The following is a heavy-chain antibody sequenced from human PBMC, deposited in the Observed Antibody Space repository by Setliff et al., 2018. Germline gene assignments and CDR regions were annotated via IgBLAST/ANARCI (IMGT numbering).Heavy chain of an antibody. J-gene: IGHJ4*02. CDR3: ARDGGEY. CDR1: GFTFSNYW. V-gene: IGHV3-7*01. CDR2: IKQDGSEK. Sequence: GSLRLSCAASGFTFSNYWMSWVRQDPGKGLEWVANIKQDGSEKYYVDSVKGRFTISRDNANNSLYLQMNSLRADDTAVYYCARDGGEYWGQGTLVTVSS. D-gene: IGHD3-16*01.